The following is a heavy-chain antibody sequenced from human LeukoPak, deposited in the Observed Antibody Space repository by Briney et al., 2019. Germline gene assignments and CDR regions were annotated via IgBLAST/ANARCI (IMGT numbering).Heavy chain of an antibody. Sequence: SETLSLTCAVYGGSFSGYYWSWIRQPPGKGLEWIGKINHSGSTNYNPSLKSRVTISVDTSKNQFSLKLSSVTAADTAVYYCARDGPYDSSGYYSRGAFDIWGQGTMVTVSS. CDR1: GGSFSGYY. CDR3: ARDGPYDSSGYYSRGAFDI. D-gene: IGHD3-22*01. J-gene: IGHJ3*02. V-gene: IGHV4-34*01. CDR2: INHSGST.